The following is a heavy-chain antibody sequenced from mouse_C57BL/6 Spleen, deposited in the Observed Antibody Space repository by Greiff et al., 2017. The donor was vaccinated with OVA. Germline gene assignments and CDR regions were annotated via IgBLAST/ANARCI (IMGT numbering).Heavy chain of an antibody. D-gene: IGHD1-1*01. CDR1: GYTFTDYY. V-gene: IGHV1-76*01. J-gene: IGHJ2*01. CDR3: ARGILLLGFDY. CDR2: IYPGSGNT. Sequence: QVQLQQSGAELVRPGASVKLSCKASGYTFTDYYINWVKQRPGQGLEWIARIYPGSGNTYYNEKFKGKATLTAEKSSSTAYMQLSSLTSEDSAVYFCARGILLLGFDYWGQGTTLTVSS.